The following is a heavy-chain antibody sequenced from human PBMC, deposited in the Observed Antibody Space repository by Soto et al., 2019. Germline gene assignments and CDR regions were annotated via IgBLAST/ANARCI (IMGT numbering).Heavy chain of an antibody. Sequence: EVQLVESGGGLVQPGGSLRLSCAAFGFPFTDHYMDWVRQAPGKGLEWVGRIRNKANSYTTEYAASVKGRFTVSRDDSKXSXXLQMNSLKTEDTAVYYCIREGFCTGGSCYSSYLDYWGQGTLVTVSS. V-gene: IGHV3-72*01. CDR3: IREGFCTGGSCYSSYLDY. J-gene: IGHJ4*02. CDR1: GFPFTDHY. D-gene: IGHD2-15*01. CDR2: IRNKANSYTT.